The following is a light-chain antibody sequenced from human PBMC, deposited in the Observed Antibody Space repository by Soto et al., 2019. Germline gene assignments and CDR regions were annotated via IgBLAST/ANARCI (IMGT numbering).Light chain of an antibody. V-gene: IGLV1-40*01. CDR1: SSNIGAGYD. J-gene: IGLJ1*01. CDR3: QSFDSSLRVYV. CDR2: VNN. Sequence: QSVLTQPPSVSGAPGQRVTISCTGSSSNIGAGYDVHWYQQLPGTAPKLLIFVNNHRPSGVPDRFSGSKSGTSASLAITGLQAEDEADYYCQSFDSSLRVYVFGSGTKLTVL.